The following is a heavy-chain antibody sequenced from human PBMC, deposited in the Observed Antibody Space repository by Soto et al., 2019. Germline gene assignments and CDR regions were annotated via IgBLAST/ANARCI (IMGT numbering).Heavy chain of an antibody. CDR3: ARERADGGKIY. D-gene: IGHD2-15*01. J-gene: IGHJ4*02. CDR1: GGSISSGDYY. V-gene: IGHV4-30-4*01. CDR2: IYYSGNT. Sequence: SETLSLTCTVSGGSISSGDYYWSWVRQPPGKGLEWIGYIYYSGNTYYNPSLKSRVTISVDTSKNQFSLKLSSVTAADTAVYYCARERADGGKIYWGQGTLVTVS.